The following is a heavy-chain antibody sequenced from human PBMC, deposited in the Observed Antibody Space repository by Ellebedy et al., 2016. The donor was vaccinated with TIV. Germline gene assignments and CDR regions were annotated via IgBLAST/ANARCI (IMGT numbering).Heavy chain of an antibody. D-gene: IGHD2-15*01. CDR2: IRSTGSDK. Sequence: GESLKISCVASGFTFSNYNLNWVRQSPGKVLEWVSSIRSTGSDKYYAESVKGRFTISRDNAQDTLFLQMNSLRAEDTAVYFCSRGWSTPDSWGQGTLVIVSS. J-gene: IGHJ4*02. V-gene: IGHV3-21*06. CDR3: SRGWSTPDS. CDR1: GFTFSNYN.